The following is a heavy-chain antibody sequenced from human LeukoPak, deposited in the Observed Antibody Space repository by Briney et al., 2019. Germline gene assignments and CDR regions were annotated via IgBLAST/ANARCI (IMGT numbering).Heavy chain of an antibody. V-gene: IGHV3-30*02. CDR1: GFTFSSYG. CDR2: IRYDGSNK. J-gene: IGHJ4*02. CDR3: ARDGDDYVWGSRSHFDY. Sequence: GGSLRLSCAASGFTFSSYGMHWVRQAPGKGLEWVAFIRYDGSNKYYADSVKGRFTISRDNSKNTLYLQMNSLRAEDTAVYYCARDGDDYVWGSRSHFDYWGQGTLVTVSS. D-gene: IGHD3-16*01.